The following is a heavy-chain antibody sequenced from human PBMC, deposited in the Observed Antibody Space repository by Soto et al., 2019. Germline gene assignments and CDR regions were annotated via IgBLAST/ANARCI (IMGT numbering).Heavy chain of an antibody. V-gene: IGHV3-23*01. CDR3: ANLVTTGV. J-gene: IGHJ4*02. Sequence: GGSLRLSCAASGFTFSSYGMHWVRQAPGKGLEWVSTISESGGSTYYADSVKGRFTISRDNSKNTLYLQMNSLTAEDTALYYCANLVTTGVWGRGTLVTVSA. CDR1: GFTFSSYG. D-gene: IGHD4-17*01. CDR2: ISESGGST.